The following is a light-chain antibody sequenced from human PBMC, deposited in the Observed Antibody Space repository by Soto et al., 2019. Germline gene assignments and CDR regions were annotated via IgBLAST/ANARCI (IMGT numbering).Light chain of an antibody. J-gene: IGKJ1*01. CDR1: QSVSSSY. CDR3: QQYNNLPGT. V-gene: IGKV3-15*01. Sequence: IVVSHSPGTLSLSQGERASLSCRASQSVSSSYLAWYQQKPGQAPRFLIYDASARATDIPARFSGSGSGTEFTLTISSLQSEDSAVYYCQQYNNLPGTFGQGSKV. CDR2: DAS.